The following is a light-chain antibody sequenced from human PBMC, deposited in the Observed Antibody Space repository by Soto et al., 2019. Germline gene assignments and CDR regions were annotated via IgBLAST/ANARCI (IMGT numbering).Light chain of an antibody. Sequence: VMTQSPATLSVSPGERATLSCRASQGIKDYVAWFQQKPGQAPRLLIYGASTRATAIPARFSGSGSGTEFTLSISSLQSEDFEVHYCQQYNTWPRTLGQGTKVDIK. CDR3: QQYNTWPRT. CDR2: GAS. CDR1: QGIKDY. V-gene: IGKV3-15*01. J-gene: IGKJ1*01.